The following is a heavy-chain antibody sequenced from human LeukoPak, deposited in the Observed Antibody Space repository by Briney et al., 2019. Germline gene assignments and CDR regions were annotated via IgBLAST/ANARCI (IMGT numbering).Heavy chain of an antibody. V-gene: IGHV4-59*01. CDR3: ARGFGSGWYGPFDY. Sequence: PSETLSLTCTVSGGSISSYYWSWIRQPPGRGLEWIGYIYYSGSTNYNPSLKSRVTISVDTSKNQFSLKLSSVTAADTAVYYCARGFGSGWYGPFDYRGQGTLVTVSS. CDR1: GGSISSYY. CDR2: IYYSGST. J-gene: IGHJ4*02. D-gene: IGHD6-19*01.